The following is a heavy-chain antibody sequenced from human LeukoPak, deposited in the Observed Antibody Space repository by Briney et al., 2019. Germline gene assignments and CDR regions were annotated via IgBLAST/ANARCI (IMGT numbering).Heavy chain of an antibody. CDR1: GGTFSSYA. Sequence: ASVKVSCKASGGTFSSYAISWMRQAPGQGLEWMGGIIPIFGTANYAQKFQGRVTITADESTSTAYMELSSLRSEDTAVYYCARALGSSSWYQPLDYFDYWGQGTLVTVSS. V-gene: IGHV1-69*01. CDR3: ARALGSSSWYQPLDYFDY. J-gene: IGHJ4*02. CDR2: IIPIFGTA. D-gene: IGHD6-13*01.